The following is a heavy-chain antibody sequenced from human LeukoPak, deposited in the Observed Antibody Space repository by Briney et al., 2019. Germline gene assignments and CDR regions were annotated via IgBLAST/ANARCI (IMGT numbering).Heavy chain of an antibody. CDR2: MNPNSGHT. V-gene: IGHV1-8*01. CDR1: GYTFTSYD. J-gene: IGHJ4*02. CDR3: ARSIVGVRKRNDY. D-gene: IGHD1-26*01. Sequence: ASVKVSCKASGYTFTSYDVIWVRQASGQGLEWMGWMNPNSGHTSYAQKFQGRVTMTRTTSISTAYMELTSLTSEDPAVYYCARSIVGVRKRNDYWGQGTLVTVSS.